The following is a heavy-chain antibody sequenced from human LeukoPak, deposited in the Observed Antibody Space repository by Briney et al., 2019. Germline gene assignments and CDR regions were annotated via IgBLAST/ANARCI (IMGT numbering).Heavy chain of an antibody. Sequence: GGSLRLSCAASGFTFSSYSMNWVRQAPGKGLVWVSRINSDGSSTSYADSVKGRFTISRDNRKNTLYLQMNNLRAEDTAVYYCARDPHGYWWFDPWGQGTLVTVSS. CDR2: INSDGSST. J-gene: IGHJ5*02. CDR1: GFTFSSYS. D-gene: IGHD3-22*01. V-gene: IGHV3-74*01. CDR3: ARDPHGYWWFDP.